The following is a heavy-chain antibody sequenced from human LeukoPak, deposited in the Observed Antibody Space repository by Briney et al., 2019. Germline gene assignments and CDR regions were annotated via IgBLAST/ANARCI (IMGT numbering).Heavy chain of an antibody. CDR1: GGTFSSYA. CDR3: AKAGDGGGDCYSDY. V-gene: IGHV1-69*05. D-gene: IGHD2-21*01. J-gene: IGHJ4*02. Sequence: GASVKVSCKASGGTFSSYAISWVRQAPGQGLEWMGGIIPIFGTANYAQKFQGRVTITTDESTSTAYMELSSLRAEDTAVYYCAKAGDGGGDCYSDYWGQGTLVTVSS. CDR2: IIPIFGTA.